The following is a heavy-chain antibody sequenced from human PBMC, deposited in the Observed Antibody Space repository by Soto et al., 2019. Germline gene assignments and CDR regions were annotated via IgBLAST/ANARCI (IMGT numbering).Heavy chain of an antibody. CDR2: ISDYNGKT. V-gene: IGHV1-18*01. D-gene: IGHD3-10*02. CDR1: GYTFSSYG. CDR3: ARDGPPLFD. Sequence: QVQLVQSGAEVKKPGASVKVSCKASGYTFSSYGISWVRQAPGQGLEWMGWISDYNGKTNYAQKLQGRITMTTDTSKSTAYMELRGRRSDDTAVYYCARDGPPLFDWGQGTLVTVSS. J-gene: IGHJ4*02.